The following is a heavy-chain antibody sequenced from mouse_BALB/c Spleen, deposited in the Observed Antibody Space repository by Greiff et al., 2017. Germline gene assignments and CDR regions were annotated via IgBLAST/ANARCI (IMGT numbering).Heavy chain of an antibody. J-gene: IGHJ2*01. CDR2: INPSSVYT. D-gene: IGHD3-3*01. V-gene: IGHV1-4*01. Sequence: QVQLKESGAELARPGASVKMSCKASGYTFTSYTMHWVKQRPGQGLEWIGYINPSSVYTIYNQKFKDKATLTADKSSSTAYMQLSSLTSEDSAVYYFARGGPDYWGQGTTLTVSS. CDR1: GYTFTSYT. CDR3: ARGGPDY.